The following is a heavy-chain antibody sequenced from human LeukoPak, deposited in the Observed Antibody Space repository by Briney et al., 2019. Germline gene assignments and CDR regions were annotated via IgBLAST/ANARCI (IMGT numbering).Heavy chain of an antibody. CDR3: AKDFQSSHWSQPDYFDY. D-gene: IGHD1-14*01. CDR1: GFTFSSYW. Sequence: GGSLRLSCAASGFTFSSYWMHWVRHAPGKGLEWVSAISGSGGSTYYADSVKGRFTISRDNSKNTLYLQMNSLRAEDTAVYYCAKDFQSSHWSQPDYFDYWGQGTLVTVSS. CDR2: ISGSGGST. J-gene: IGHJ4*02. V-gene: IGHV3-23*01.